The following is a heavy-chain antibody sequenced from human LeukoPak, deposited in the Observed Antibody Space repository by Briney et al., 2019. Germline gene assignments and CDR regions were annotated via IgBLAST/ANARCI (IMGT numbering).Heavy chain of an antibody. CDR3: AKTYYYDSSGYSHYLAYDY. CDR2: ISGSGAFT. D-gene: IGHD3-22*01. CDR1: GFTFNTYA. Sequence: GGSLRLSCAASGFTFNTYAMSWVRQAPGTGLEWVSTISGSGAFTKYADSVTGRFTISRDNSKNTLYLQLNSLRAEDTATYYCAKTYYYDSSGYSHYLAYDYWGQGTLVTVSS. V-gene: IGHV3-23*01. J-gene: IGHJ4*02.